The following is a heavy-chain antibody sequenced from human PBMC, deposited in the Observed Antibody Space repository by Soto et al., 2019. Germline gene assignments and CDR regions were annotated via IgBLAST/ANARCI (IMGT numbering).Heavy chain of an antibody. J-gene: IGHJ4*02. CDR1: GFTFSTYA. D-gene: IGHD1-1*01. CDR3: AKDRPRSTSGYCFDY. Sequence: EVQLLESGGKLVQPGGSLTLSCAASGFTFSTYAMAWVRQAPGKGLEWVSGVSASGLNTDYADPVKGRFYISRDNSKNRVSLHMNSLRAEDTALYYGAKDRPRSTSGYCFDYWGQGTPVTVSS. CDR2: VSASGLNT. V-gene: IGHV3-23*01.